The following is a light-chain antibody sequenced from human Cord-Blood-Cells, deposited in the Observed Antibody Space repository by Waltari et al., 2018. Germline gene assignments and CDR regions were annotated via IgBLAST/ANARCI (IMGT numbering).Light chain of an antibody. V-gene: IGLV2-11*01. CDR1: SSDVGGYNY. CDR3: CSYAGTDVV. J-gene: IGLJ2*01. Sequence: QSALTQPRSVSGSPGQSVPIPCPGTSSDVGGYNYVSWYQQHPGKAPKLMIYDVSKRPSGVPDRFSGSKSGNTASLTISGLQAEDEADYYCCSYAGTDVVFGGGTKLTVL. CDR2: DVS.